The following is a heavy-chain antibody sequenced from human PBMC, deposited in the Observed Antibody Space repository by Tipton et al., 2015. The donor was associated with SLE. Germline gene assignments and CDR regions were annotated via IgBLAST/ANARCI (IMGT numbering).Heavy chain of an antibody. CDR3: ARGRMTRYGFDI. D-gene: IGHD2-21*02. CDR1: GYTFSNYG. J-gene: IGHJ3*02. V-gene: IGHV1-18*01. CDR2: ISTYNGNT. Sequence: QSGAEVKKAGASMKVPCKASGYTFSNYGISWVRQAPGQGLEWMGWISTYNGNTNSAQKLQGRVTMTTDTSTSTAYMELRSLRSDDTAVYYCARGRMTRYGFDIWGQGTMVTVSS.